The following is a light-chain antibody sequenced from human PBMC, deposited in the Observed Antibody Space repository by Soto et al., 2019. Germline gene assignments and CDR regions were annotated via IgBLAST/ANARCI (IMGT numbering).Light chain of an antibody. CDR3: QQYNNSPDT. Sequence: EIVMTQSPATLSVSPGERATLSCRASQSVSSNLAWFQQKPGQAPRLLIYDASTRATGIPARFSGSGSGTEFTLTISSLQSEDFAVYYCQQYNNSPDTFGQGNKLEIK. CDR1: QSVSSN. J-gene: IGKJ2*01. V-gene: IGKV3-15*01. CDR2: DAS.